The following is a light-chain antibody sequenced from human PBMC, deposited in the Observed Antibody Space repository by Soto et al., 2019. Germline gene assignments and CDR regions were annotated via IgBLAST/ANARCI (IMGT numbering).Light chain of an antibody. CDR1: QGVNSW. Sequence: DSQMTQSPSSVSASIGDRVTITCRASQGVNSWLAWYQQKPGKAPKLLIYSASSLQSGVPSRFSGSGSGTDFTLTISSLQPEDFATYYCQQTNSFPYTFGQGTKLEIK. CDR3: QQTNSFPYT. V-gene: IGKV1-12*01. CDR2: SAS. J-gene: IGKJ2*01.